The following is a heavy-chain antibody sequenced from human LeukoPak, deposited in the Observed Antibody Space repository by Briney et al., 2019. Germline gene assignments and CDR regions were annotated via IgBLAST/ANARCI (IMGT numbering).Heavy chain of an antibody. CDR1: GYTFTSYC. J-gene: IGHJ4*02. D-gene: IGHD6-13*01. V-gene: IGHV1-18*01. CDR2: ISAYNGNT. Sequence: ASVKVSCKASGYTFTSYCINWVRQAPGQGPEWMGWISAYNGNTKYAQNLQGRVTMTTDTSTSTAYMELRSLRSDDTAVYYCTRDLPYSSSWESIDYWGQGTLVTVSS. CDR3: TRDLPYSSSWESIDY.